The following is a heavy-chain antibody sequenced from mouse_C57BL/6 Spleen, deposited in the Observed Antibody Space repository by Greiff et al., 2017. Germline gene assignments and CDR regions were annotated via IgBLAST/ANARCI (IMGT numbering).Heavy chain of an antibody. CDR1: GYSFTGYY. V-gene: IGHV1-42*01. J-gene: IGHJ2*01. Sequence: VTLKQSGPELVKPGASVKISCKASGYSFTGYYMNWVKQRPGKSLEWIGEINPRNGGTNYNQKFKAKATLTVDKSSSTAYMHLRRLTSEDSAVYCCAGSNYANCVAYWGQGTPLTVSS. CDR3: AGSNYANCVAY. D-gene: IGHD2-1*01. CDR2: INPRNGGT.